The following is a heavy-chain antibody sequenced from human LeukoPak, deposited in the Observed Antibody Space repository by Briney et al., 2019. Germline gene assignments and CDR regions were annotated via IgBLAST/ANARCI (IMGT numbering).Heavy chain of an antibody. CDR3: ARENLSSGSLTYYFDY. Sequence: PGGSLRLSCAASGFTFSSYGMHWVRQAPGKGLEWVAVISYDGSNKYYADSVKGRFTISRDNSKNTLYLQMNSLRAEDTAVYYCARENLSSGSLTYYFDYWGQGTLVTVSS. J-gene: IGHJ4*02. CDR2: ISYDGSNK. D-gene: IGHD3-10*01. CDR1: GFTFSSYG. V-gene: IGHV3-30*03.